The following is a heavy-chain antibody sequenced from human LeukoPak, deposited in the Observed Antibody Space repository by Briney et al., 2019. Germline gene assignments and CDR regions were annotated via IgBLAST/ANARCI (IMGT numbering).Heavy chain of an antibody. CDR1: GGSISSYY. CDR2: IYYSGST. J-gene: IGHJ5*02. Sequence: KPSETLSLTCTVSGGSISSYYWSWIRQPPVKGLEWIGYIYYSGSTNYNPSLKSRVTISVDTSKNQFSLKLSSVTAADTAVYYCARLKMGSPFDPWGQGTLVTVSS. V-gene: IGHV4-59*08. D-gene: IGHD5-24*01. CDR3: ARLKMGSPFDP.